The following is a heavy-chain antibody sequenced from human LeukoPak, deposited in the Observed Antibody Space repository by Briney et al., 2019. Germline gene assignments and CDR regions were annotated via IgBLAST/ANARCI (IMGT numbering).Heavy chain of an antibody. V-gene: IGHV4-59*01. CDR1: GGSISPYY. CDR3: ARGRGSSSGSYGY. CDR2: IYYSGTT. J-gene: IGHJ4*02. Sequence: PSETLSLTCTVSGGSISPYYWSWIRQPPGKGLEWIGHIYYSGTTSYNPSLKSRVTISLDTSKNQFSLKLTSVTAADTGVYYCARGRGSSSGSYGYWGQGTLVTVSS. D-gene: IGHD1-26*01.